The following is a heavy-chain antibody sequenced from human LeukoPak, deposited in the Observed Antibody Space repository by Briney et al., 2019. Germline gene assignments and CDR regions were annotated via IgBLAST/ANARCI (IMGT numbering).Heavy chain of an antibody. D-gene: IGHD4-11*01. CDR3: ARDLEDYNNYGEMAI. CDR2: ISTSATYT. CDR1: GFTFSSYT. V-gene: IGHV3-21*01. J-gene: IGHJ4*02. Sequence: PGGSLRLSCAVSGFTFSSYTMHWVRQAPMKGLEWVSSISTSATYTYYADSVKGRFSVSRDNAKNSLYLQMNSLSAEDTAVYFCARDLEDYNNYGEMAIWGQGTLVTVSS.